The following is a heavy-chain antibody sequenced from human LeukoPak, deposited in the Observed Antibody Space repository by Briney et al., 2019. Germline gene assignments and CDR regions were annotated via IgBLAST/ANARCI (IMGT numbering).Heavy chain of an antibody. D-gene: IGHD3-16*02. CDR2: MIYSGRT. V-gene: IGHV4-34*12. J-gene: IGHJ4*02. CDR1: GGSFSDYY. Sequence: SETLSLTCAVYGGSFSDYYWSWIRQPPGKGLEWIGEMIYSGRTNYNPSLKSRVTISLDTSKNQFSLKLSSVTAADTAVYYCARQVRSWGTYRYYFDYWGQGTLVTVSS. CDR3: ARQVRSWGTYRYYFDY.